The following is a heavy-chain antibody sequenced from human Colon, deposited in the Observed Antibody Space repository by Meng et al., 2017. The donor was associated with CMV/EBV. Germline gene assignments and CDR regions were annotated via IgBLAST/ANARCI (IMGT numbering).Heavy chain of an antibody. CDR3: ARRGDYYGSNWFDP. Sequence: KASGGAFSNFAIDGVRQAPGQGLGWMGGIIPLVDMANYAKNFQGRVTITADKPTSTAYMELSSLRSEDTAVYYCARRGDYYGSNWFDPWGQGTLVTVSS. V-gene: IGHV1-69*10. CDR1: GGAFSNFA. D-gene: IGHD3-10*01. J-gene: IGHJ5*02. CDR2: IIPLVDMA.